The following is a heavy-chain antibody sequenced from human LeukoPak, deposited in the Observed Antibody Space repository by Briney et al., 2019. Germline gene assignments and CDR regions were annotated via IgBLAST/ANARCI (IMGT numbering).Heavy chain of an antibody. CDR3: AKGEVGATLPLFAFDI. J-gene: IGHJ3*02. CDR2: IGGSGGST. Sequence: GGSLRLSCAASGFTFSSYSMNWVRQAPGKGLEWVSAIGGSGGSTYYADSVKGRFTISRDNSKNTLYLQMNSLRAEDTAVYYCAKGEVGATLPLFAFDIWGQGTMVTVSS. D-gene: IGHD1-26*01. CDR1: GFTFSSYS. V-gene: IGHV3-23*01.